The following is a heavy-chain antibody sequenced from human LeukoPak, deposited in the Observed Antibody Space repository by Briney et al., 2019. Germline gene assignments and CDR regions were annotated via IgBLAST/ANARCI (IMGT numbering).Heavy chain of an antibody. CDR2: ICVSGGSP. D-gene: IGHD3-9*01. V-gene: IGHV3-23*01. Sequence: GGSLRLSRAASGLTFSSYAMSWVRPAPGKGLWWVSAICVSGGSPYYADSVKGRFTISRDNSNNQLYLQINSLRAEDTAVYYCARLGHVLRYFDWLLKGMYFDYLGQGTLVTVSS. CDR3: ARLGHVLRYFDWLLKGMYFDY. J-gene: IGHJ4*02. CDR1: GLTFSSYA.